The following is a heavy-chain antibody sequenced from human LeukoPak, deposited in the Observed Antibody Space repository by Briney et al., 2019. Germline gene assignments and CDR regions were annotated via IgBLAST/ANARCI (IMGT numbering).Heavy chain of an antibody. D-gene: IGHD5-24*01. CDR3: ARDPRDGYGHFDY. CDR2: IYSDGDT. V-gene: IGHV3-66*02. CDR1: GFTFSGNH. Sequence: QSGGSLRLSCVVSGFTFSGNHMNWVRQAPGKGLEWVSVIYSDGDTYYADSVKGRFTISGDSSRNTLSLQMNSLKPEDTAVYYCARDPRDGYGHFDYWGQGTLVTVSS. J-gene: IGHJ4*02.